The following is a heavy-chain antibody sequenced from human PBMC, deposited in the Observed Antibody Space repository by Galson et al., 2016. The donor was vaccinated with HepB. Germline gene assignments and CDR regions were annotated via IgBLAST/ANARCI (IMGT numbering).Heavy chain of an antibody. CDR2: ISGYNGNI. V-gene: IGHV1-18*01. Sequence: SVKVSCKASGYTFTNYGISWVRQAPGQGLEWMGWISGYNGNINYAQKLQGRVTMTTDTSTNTAYMELRSLRSDDTAVYYCARDYYGSGRNFDYWGPGTLVTVSS. CDR3: ARDYYGSGRNFDY. D-gene: IGHD3-10*01. J-gene: IGHJ4*02. CDR1: GYTFTNYG.